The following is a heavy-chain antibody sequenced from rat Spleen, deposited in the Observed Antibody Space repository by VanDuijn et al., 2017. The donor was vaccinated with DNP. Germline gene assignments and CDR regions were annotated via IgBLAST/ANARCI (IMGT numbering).Heavy chain of an antibody. CDR2: ISYDGSST. V-gene: IGHV5-7*01. Sequence: EVQLVESGGGLVQPGRSLKLSCAASGFTFSDYNMAWVRQAPKKGLEWVATISYDGSSTYYRDSVKGRFTISRDNAKSTLYLQMDSLRSEDTATYYCARQDGSYVMDAWGQGASVTVSS. J-gene: IGHJ4*01. CDR3: ARQDGSYVMDA. D-gene: IGHD1-12*02. CDR1: GFTFSDYN.